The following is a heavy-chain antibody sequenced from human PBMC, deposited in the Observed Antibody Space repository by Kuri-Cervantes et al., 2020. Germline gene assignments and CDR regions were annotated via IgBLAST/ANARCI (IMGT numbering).Heavy chain of an antibody. D-gene: IGHD3-10*01. CDR2: ISYDGSNK. J-gene: IGHJ6*02. Sequence: GGSLRLSCAASGFTFSSYAMHWVRQAPGKGLEWVAVISYDGSNKYYANSVKGRFTISRDNSKDTLYLQMNSLRPEDTAVYYCARERARFEIYTMDVWGQGTTVTVSS. CDR3: ARERARFEIYTMDV. CDR1: GFTFSSYA. V-gene: IGHV3-30-3*01.